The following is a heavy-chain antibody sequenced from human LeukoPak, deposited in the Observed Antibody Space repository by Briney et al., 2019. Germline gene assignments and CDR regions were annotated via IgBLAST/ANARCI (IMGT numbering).Heavy chain of an antibody. CDR2: INPSGGST. D-gene: IGHD3-22*01. CDR3: ATTTNYYDSRVLDY. CDR1: GYTFSNFG. V-gene: IGHV1-46*01. Sequence: GASVKVSCKTSGYTFSNFGIIWVRQAPGQGLEWMGWINPSGGSTSYAQKFQGRVTMTRDMSTSTVYMELSSLRSEDTAVYYCATTTNYYDSRVLDYWGQGTLVTVSS. J-gene: IGHJ4*02.